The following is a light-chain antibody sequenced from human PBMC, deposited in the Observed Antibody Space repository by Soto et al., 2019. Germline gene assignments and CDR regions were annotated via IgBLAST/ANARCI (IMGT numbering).Light chain of an antibody. CDR1: HSIDTW. CDR3: HQYKSYTPYT. V-gene: IGKV1-5*01. CDR2: DAS. J-gene: IGKJ5*01. Sequence: DIQMTQSPSTLSGSVGDRVTITCRASHSIDTWLAWYQQRPGKAPNLLIYDASSLASGVPSRFSGGGSGTEFTLTISNLQPDDFGTYYCHQYKSYTPYTIGQGTRLEIK.